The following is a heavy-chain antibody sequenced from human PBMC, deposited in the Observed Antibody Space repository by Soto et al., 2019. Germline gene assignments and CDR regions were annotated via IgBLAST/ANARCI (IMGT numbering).Heavy chain of an antibody. Sequence: EVQLVESGGGLVKPGASLRLSCAASGFTFSSYSMSWVRQAPGRGLEWVSSISSSSSYIYYADSVKGRFTISRDNSKNTLYLQMNSRRAEDTAVYYCARDSYDFWTAYSYWGQGTQVTGSS. CDR2: ISSSSSYI. J-gene: IGHJ4*02. CDR3: ARDSYDFWTAYSY. CDR1: GFTFSSYS. V-gene: IGHV3-21*01. D-gene: IGHD3-3*01.